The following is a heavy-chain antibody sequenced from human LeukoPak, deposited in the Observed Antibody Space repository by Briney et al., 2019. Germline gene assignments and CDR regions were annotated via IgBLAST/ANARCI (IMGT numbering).Heavy chain of an antibody. CDR3: ARDKQPGDY. Sequence: PSETLSLTCTASGGSISSSTYYWGWIRQPPGKGLEWIGYIYYSGSTTYNPSLKSRVTISVDTSKNQFSLKLSSVTAADTAVYYCARDKQPGDYWGQGTLVTVSS. V-gene: IGHV4-61*01. J-gene: IGHJ4*02. D-gene: IGHD5-18*01. CDR1: GGSISSSTYY. CDR2: IYYSGST.